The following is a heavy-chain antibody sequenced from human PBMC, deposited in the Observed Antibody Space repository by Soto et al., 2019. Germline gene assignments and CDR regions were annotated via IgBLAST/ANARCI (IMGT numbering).Heavy chain of an antibody. V-gene: IGHV1-69*06. CDR1: GGTLSDHG. J-gene: IGHJ3*02. CDR3: ARGVYGSGNYYTGPSAFDI. CDR2: TIPVFNTA. D-gene: IGHD3-10*01. Sequence: QVQLEQSGAEVKKPGSSVKVSCKASGGTLSDHGVAWLRQAPGQGLEWMGGTIPVFNTAKYAQKFQGRVTVTADKFTNIAYMELSSLRSVDTDCYFCARGVYGSGNYYTGPSAFDIWGQGTMVIVSS.